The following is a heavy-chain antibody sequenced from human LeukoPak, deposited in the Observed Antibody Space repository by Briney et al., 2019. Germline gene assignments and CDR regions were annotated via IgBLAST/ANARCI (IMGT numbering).Heavy chain of an antibody. CDR2: IYYSGSN. V-gene: IGHV4-39*01. Sequence: PSETLSLTCTVSGGSISSSSYYWGWIRQPPGKGLEWIGSIYYSGSNYYSPPLTSRFTISIDTSKNQFSLKLSAVTAADTAVYYCASEPPRYCSSTSCYEQHWGQGTLVTVSS. CDR1: GGSISSSSYY. CDR3: ASEPPRYCSSTSCYEQH. J-gene: IGHJ4*02. D-gene: IGHD2-2*01.